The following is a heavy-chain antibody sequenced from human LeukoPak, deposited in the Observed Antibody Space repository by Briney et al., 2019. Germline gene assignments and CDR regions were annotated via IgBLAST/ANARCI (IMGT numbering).Heavy chain of an antibody. CDR2: ISYDGSNK. V-gene: IGHV3-30-3*01. CDR1: GFTFSSYA. D-gene: IGHD3-22*01. J-gene: IGHJ4*02. CDR3: ARDRYDSSHGVKN. Sequence: GGSLRLSCAASGFTFSSYAMHWVRQAPGKGLEWVAVISYDGSNKYYADSVKGRFTISRDNSKNTLYLQMNSLRAEDTAVYYCARDRYDSSHGVKNWGQGTLVTVSS.